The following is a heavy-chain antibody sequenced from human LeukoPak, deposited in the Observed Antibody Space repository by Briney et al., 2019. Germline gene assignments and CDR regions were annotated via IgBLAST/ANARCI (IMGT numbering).Heavy chain of an antibody. D-gene: IGHD2-21*02. CDR3: ARHDVVPAIRRGFDF. J-gene: IGHJ4*02. Sequence: SETLSLTCTVSGGSVSGFYWSWIRQPPGKGLEWIGYIFYTGTTLYCPSLKSRVTMSVDTSENQFSLKLSSVTAADTAVYYCARHDVVPAIRRGFDFWGQEALVTISS. V-gene: IGHV4-59*08. CDR1: GGSVSGFY. CDR2: IFYTGTT.